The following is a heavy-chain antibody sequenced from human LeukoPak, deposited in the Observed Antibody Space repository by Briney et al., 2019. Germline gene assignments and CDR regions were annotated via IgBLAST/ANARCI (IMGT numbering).Heavy chain of an antibody. D-gene: IGHD6-13*01. CDR3: TTAPSSSWTFNYYYYMDV. Sequence: PGGSLRLSCAASGFTFSNAWMSWVRQAPGKGLEWVGRIKSKTDGGTTDYAAPVKGRFTISRDDSKNTLYLQMNSLKTEDTAVYYCTTAPSSSWTFNYYYYMDVWGKGTTVTVSS. J-gene: IGHJ6*03. V-gene: IGHV3-15*01. CDR1: GFTFSNAW. CDR2: IKSKTDGGTT.